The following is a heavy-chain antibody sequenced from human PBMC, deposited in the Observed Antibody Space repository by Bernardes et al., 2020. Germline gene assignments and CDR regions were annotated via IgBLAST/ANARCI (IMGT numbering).Heavy chain of an antibody. J-gene: IGHJ6*03. CDR1: GYSFTIYS. CDR3: ARQTNYSSGYYSGPHYYYMDV. CDR2: IYPGDSDT. V-gene: IGHV5-51*01. D-gene: IGHD3-22*01. Sequence: GGSLKISCKGSGYSFTIYSIGWVRRIHGKGLEWMGIIYPGDSDTRYSPSFQGQVTISADKSISTAYLQWSSLKASDTAMYYCARQTNYSSGYYSGPHYYYMDVWGKGTTVTVSS.